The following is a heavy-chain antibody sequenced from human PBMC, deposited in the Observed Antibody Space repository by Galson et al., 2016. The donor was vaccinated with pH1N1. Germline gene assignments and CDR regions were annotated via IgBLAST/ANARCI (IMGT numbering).Heavy chain of an antibody. CDR2: IYYSGST. V-gene: IGHV4-59*11. Sequence: LSLTCTVSGGSISSHYWSWIRQPPGKGLEWIGYIYYSGSTNYNPSLKSRVTISVDTSKNQFPLKLTSVTAADTAVYFCATVLWFGELGGWFDPCGQGTLVTVSS. J-gene: IGHJ5*02. CDR3: ATVLWFGELGGWFDP. D-gene: IGHD3-10*01. CDR1: GGSISSHY.